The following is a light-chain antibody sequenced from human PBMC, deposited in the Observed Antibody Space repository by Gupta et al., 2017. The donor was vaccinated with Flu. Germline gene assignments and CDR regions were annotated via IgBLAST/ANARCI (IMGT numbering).Light chain of an antibody. CDR3: QQSYSIPNS. CDR1: QSIRSY. CDR2: GAS. V-gene: IGKV1-39*01. Sequence: DIQVTQSPFSLSASVGDRVAITCRASQSIRSYLNWYQHKPGKAPNLLIYGASTLQSGVPSRFSGSGSVTDFILTISDLQPEDFAIYYCQQSYSIPNSFGRGTKLEIK. J-gene: IGKJ2*03.